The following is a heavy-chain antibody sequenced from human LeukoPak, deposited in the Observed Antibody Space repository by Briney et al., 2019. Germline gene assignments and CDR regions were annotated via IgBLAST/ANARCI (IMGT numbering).Heavy chain of an antibody. J-gene: IGHJ6*04. Sequence: SDTLSLTCAVNGGSFSGYYWSWIRQPPGKGLECIGEINHSGSTNYNPSLKSRVTISVDTSKNQFSLKLSSVTAADTAVYYCARGSVLLWFGELSHGMDVWGKGTTVTVSS. CDR3: ARGSVLLWFGELSHGMDV. V-gene: IGHV4-34*01. D-gene: IGHD3-10*01. CDR1: GGSFSGYY. CDR2: INHSGST.